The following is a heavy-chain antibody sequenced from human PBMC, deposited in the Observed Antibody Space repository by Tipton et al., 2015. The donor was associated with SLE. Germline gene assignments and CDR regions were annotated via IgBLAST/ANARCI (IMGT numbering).Heavy chain of an antibody. CDR1: GFTYSGYA. V-gene: IGHV3-30*02. Sequence: SGFTYSGYAMHWVRQAPGKGLEWVAFIRADGSNKDYADSVKGRFTISRDNSKNTLYLQMNSLRDEDTAVYICAKGRVGTPTDWGQGTLVTVSS. CDR3: AKGRVGTPTD. CDR2: IRADGSNK. J-gene: IGHJ4*02.